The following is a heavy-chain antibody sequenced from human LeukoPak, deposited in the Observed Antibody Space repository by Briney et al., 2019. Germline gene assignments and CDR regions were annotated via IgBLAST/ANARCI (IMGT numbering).Heavy chain of an antibody. J-gene: IGHJ4*02. CDR2: IIPIFGTA. D-gene: IGHD6-19*01. CDR1: GGTFSSYA. Sequence: SSVKVSCKASGGTFSSYAISWVRQAPGQGLEWMGGIIPIFGTANYAQKFQGRVTITADESTSTAYMELSSLRSEDTAVYYCARDQSSGSLDRFFDYWGQGTLVTVSS. V-gene: IGHV1-69*13. CDR3: ARDQSSGSLDRFFDY.